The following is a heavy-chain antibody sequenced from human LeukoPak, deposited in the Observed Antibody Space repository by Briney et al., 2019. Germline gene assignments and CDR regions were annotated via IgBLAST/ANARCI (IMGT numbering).Heavy chain of an antibody. V-gene: IGHV4-61*02. Sequence: SETLSLTCTVSGDSISGANYYWTWIRQPADKGLEWIGRISTSGSTSYDPSLKSRVTISVDTSKNQFFLNLNSVTAADTAVYYCARGGDTAMAKPFDYWGQGTLVTVSS. D-gene: IGHD5-18*01. CDR2: ISTSGST. J-gene: IGHJ4*02. CDR1: GDSISGANYY. CDR3: ARGGDTAMAKPFDY.